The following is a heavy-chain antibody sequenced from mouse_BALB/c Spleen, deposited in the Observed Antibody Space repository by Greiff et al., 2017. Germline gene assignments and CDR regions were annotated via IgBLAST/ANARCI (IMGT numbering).Heavy chain of an antibody. CDR3: TREEYFEV. V-gene: IGHV5-6-4*01. J-gene: IGHJ1*01. CDR2: ISSGGSYT. Sequence: EVQLVESGGGLVKPGGSLKLSCAASGFTFSSYTMSWVRQTPEKRLEWVATISSGGSYTYYPDSVKGRFTISRDNAKNTLYLQMSSLKSEDTAMYYCTREEYFEVWGAGTTVTVSS. CDR1: GFTFSSYT.